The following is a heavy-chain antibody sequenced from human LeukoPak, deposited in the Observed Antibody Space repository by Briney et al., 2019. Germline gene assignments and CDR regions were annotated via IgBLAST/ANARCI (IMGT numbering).Heavy chain of an antibody. D-gene: IGHD1-26*01. CDR3: ATVRSYINNWFDP. V-gene: IGHV1-69*06. Sequence: GALVKVSCKASGGTFSSYAISWVRQAPGQGLEWMGGIIPIFGTANYAQKFQGRVTITADKSTSTAYMELSSLRSEDTAVYYCATVRSYINNWFDPWGQGTLVTVSS. J-gene: IGHJ5*02. CDR2: IIPIFGTA. CDR1: GGTFSSYA.